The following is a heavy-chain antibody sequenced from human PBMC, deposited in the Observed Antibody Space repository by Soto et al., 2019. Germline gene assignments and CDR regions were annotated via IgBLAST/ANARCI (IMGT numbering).Heavy chain of an antibody. D-gene: IGHD2-15*01. J-gene: IGHJ6*02. CDR2: IKEHGGQD. Sequence: GSLRLSCAASGFTFNTYWMSWVRQAPGKGLEWVAHIKEHGGQDFYVDSVKGRFTIFRDNAKNSLYLQMNSLRAEDTAVYYCARDRGYDAHDYYYNAMDVWGQGTTVTVS. CDR3: ARDRGYDAHDYYYNAMDV. V-gene: IGHV3-7*01. CDR1: GFTFNTYW.